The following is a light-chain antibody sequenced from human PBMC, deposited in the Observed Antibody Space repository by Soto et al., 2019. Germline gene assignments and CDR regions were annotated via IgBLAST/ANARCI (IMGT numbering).Light chain of an antibody. CDR2: EVY. CDR1: SSDVGGYNY. V-gene: IGLV2-8*01. CDR3: SSYVGTNSYV. Sequence: QSALTQPPSASGSPVQSVTISCTGTSSDVGGYNYVSWYQHHPGKAPKLIIYEVYKRPSGVPDRFSGSKSGNTAALTVSGLQAEDEAHYYCSSYVGTNSYVFGTGTKVTVL. J-gene: IGLJ1*01.